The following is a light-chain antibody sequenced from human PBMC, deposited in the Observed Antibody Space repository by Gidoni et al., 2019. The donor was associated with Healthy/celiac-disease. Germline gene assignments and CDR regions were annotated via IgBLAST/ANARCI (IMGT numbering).Light chain of an antibody. CDR3: QQYYSTLT. J-gene: IGKJ4*01. Sequence: DIVMTQSPDSLAVSLGERATINCKSSQSVLYSSNNKNYLAWYQQKPGHPPMLLLYWASTRESGVPHRFSGSGSGTDFTLTISSLHAEDVAVYYCQQYYSTLTFGGGTKVEIK. CDR2: WAS. CDR1: QSVLYSSNNKNY. V-gene: IGKV4-1*01.